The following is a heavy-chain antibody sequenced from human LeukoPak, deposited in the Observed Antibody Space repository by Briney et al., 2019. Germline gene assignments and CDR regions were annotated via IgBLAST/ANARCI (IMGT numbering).Heavy chain of an antibody. J-gene: IGHJ4*02. CDR1: GFTFTSYW. CDR2: IKQDGSEK. Sequence: RRSLRLSCATSGFTFTSYWTSWVRHPPEKGLEWVANIKQDGSEKYYADSVKGRFTISRDNAKNSLYLQMNSLRAEDTGVYYCARDRGSYCSGGSCHFFDYWGQGTLVTVSS. V-gene: IGHV3-7*01. D-gene: IGHD2-15*01. CDR3: ARDRGSYCSGGSCHFFDY.